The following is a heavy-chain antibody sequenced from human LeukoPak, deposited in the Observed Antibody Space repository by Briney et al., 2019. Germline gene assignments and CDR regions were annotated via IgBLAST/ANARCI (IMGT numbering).Heavy chain of an antibody. J-gene: IGHJ4*02. V-gene: IGHV4-61*01. CDR2: IYYTGTT. Sequence: KPSETLSLTCTVSGGSVSSGSYYWSWIRQPPGKGLEWIGYIYYTGTTNYNPSLKSRVTISVDTSKNQFSLKLSSVTAADTAVYYCARDYGDYIYYWGQGTLVTVSS. CDR3: ARDYGDYIYY. D-gene: IGHD4-17*01. CDR1: GGSVSSGSYY.